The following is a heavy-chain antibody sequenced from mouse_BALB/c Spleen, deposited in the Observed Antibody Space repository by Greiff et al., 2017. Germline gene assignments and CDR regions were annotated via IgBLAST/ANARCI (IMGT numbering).Heavy chain of an antibody. V-gene: IGHV1S137*01. D-gene: IGHD2-4*01. CDR1: GYTFTDYA. CDR2: ISTYYGDA. CDR3: ARWFYYDYSFDY. J-gene: IGHJ2*01. Sequence: VQLQQSGAELVRPGVSVKISCKGSGYTFTDYAMHWVKQSHAKSLEWIGVISTYYGDASYNQKFKGKATMTVDKSSSTAYMELARLTSEDSAIYYCARWFYYDYSFDYWGQGTTLTVSS.